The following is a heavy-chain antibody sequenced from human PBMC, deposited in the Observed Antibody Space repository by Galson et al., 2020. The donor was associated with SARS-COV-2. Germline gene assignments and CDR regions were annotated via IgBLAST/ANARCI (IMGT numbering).Heavy chain of an antibody. CDR2: VYPSGST. CDR3: ARHGVTMIFILTVPGWFFDL. J-gene: IGHJ2*01. Sequence: SETLSLTCAVSGVSISTTNYCSWIRQAPGKGLEWIGSVYPSGSTYYNPSLKSRVTISLDTSKNQFSLRLASVTAAGTARYYCARHGVTMIFILTVPGWFFDLWGRGTLVTVSS. D-gene: IGHD2-8*01. V-gene: IGHV4-38-2*01. CDR1: GVSISTTNY.